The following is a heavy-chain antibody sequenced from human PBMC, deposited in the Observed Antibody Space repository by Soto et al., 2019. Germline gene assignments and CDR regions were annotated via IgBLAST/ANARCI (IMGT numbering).Heavy chain of an antibody. CDR2: ISSSSSYI. CDR1: GLTFSSYS. Sequence: EVQLVESGGGLVKPGGSLRLSCAASGLTFSSYSMNWVRQAPGKGLEWVSSISSSSSYIYYADSVKGRFTISRDNAKNSLYQQMNSLRAEDTAVYYCARDPGDFWSGLSDSDYWGQGTLVTVSS. J-gene: IGHJ4*02. V-gene: IGHV3-21*01. D-gene: IGHD3-3*01. CDR3: ARDPGDFWSGLSDSDY.